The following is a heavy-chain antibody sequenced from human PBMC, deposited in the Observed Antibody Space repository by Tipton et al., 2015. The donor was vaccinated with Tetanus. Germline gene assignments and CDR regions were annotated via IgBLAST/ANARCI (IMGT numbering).Heavy chain of an antibody. J-gene: IGHJ3*02. D-gene: IGHD3-22*01. CDR3: ARLSSSANDAHGFDI. CDR2: IYNTGNT. V-gene: IGHV4-39*01. Sequence: TLSLTCTVSNGSVSSSLYCWAWVRQSPGRGLEWIGSIYNTGNTYYNPALTSRVTMSVDTSMIQFSLKLRSLTDADTAVYYCARLSSSANDAHGFDIWGQGTMVTVSS. CDR1: NGSVSSSLYC.